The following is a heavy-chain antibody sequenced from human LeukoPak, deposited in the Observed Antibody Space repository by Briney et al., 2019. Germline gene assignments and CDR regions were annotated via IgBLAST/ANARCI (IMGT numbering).Heavy chain of an antibody. CDR2: IYYSGST. V-gene: IGHV4-30-4*01. CDR3: ARDGDGYNLVDY. CDR1: GGSISRGDYY. J-gene: IGHJ4*02. D-gene: IGHD5-24*01. Sequence: SETLSLTCTVSGGSISRGDYYWSWIRQPPGKGLEWIGYIYYSGSTYYNPSPKSRVTISVDTSKNQFSLKLSSVTAADTAVYYCARDGDGYNLVDYWGQGTLVTVSS.